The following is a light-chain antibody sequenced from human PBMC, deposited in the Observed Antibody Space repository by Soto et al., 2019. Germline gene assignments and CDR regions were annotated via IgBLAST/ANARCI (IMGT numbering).Light chain of an antibody. CDR2: SNN. V-gene: IGLV1-47*02. CDR3: AAWDDSLSGLYV. J-gene: IGLJ1*01. Sequence: QSVLTQPPSASGTPGQRVTIPCSGSSSNIGSNYVYWYQQRPGTAPKLLIYSNNQRPSGVPDRFSGSKSGTSASLAISGLRSEDEADYYCAAWDDSLSGLYVFGTGTKVTV. CDR1: SSNIGSNY.